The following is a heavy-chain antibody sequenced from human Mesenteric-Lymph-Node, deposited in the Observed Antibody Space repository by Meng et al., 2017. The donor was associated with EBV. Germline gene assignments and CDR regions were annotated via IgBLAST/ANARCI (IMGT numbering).Heavy chain of an antibody. V-gene: IGHV6-1*01. CDR2: TYYRSKWYN. Sequence: QVQLQQSGPGLVKPSXTLPLTCXIPGASVSSNSAAWNWIRQSPSRGLEWLGRTYYRSKWYNDYAVSVKSRITINPDTSKNQFSLQLNSVTPEDTAVYYCASSRPLAGNWKYHYGGQGTLVTVSS. CDR1: GASVSSNSAA. J-gene: IGHJ4*02. D-gene: IGHD1-7*01. CDR3: ASSRPLAGNWKYHY.